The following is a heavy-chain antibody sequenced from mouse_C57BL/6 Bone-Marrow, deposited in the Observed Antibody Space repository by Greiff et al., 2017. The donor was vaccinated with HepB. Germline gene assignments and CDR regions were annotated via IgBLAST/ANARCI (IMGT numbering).Heavy chain of an antibody. CDR1: GFTFSDYG. CDR2: ISNLAYSI. V-gene: IGHV5-15*01. J-gene: IGHJ4*01. D-gene: IGHD2-2*01. Sequence: EVKLVESGGGLVQPGGSLKLSCAASGFTFSDYGMAWVRQAPRKGPEWVAFISNLAYSIYYADTVTGRFTISRENAKNTLYLEMSILRSEDTAMYYCARHYYGYDEEGYYAMDYWGQGTSVTVSS. CDR3: ARHYYGYDEEGYYAMDY.